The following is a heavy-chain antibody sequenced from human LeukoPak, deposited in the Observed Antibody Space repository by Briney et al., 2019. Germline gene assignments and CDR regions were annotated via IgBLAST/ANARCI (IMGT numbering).Heavy chain of an antibody. V-gene: IGHV1-18*01. J-gene: IGHJ4*02. CDR3: ARDPSIVVVPAAIPAMDY. Sequence: ASVKVSCKASGYTFTSYGISWARQAPGQGLEWMGWISAYNGNTNYAQKLQGRVTMTTDTSTSTAYMELRSLRSDDTAVYYCARDPSIVVVPAAIPAMDYWGQGTLVTVSS. CDR1: GYTFTSYG. CDR2: ISAYNGNT. D-gene: IGHD2-2*01.